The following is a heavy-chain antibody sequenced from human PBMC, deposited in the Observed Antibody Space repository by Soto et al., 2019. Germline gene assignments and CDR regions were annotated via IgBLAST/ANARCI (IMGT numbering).Heavy chain of an antibody. CDR1: GYTFTNYA. Sequence: ASVKVSCKAFGYTFTNYAMHWVRQAPVQGLEWMGWINAGYGNTKYSQKFQDRVTITRDTSASTAYMELSSLRSEDTAVYYCARVYGSTTTCYGYYPMAVWGQGTTVTVSS. D-gene: IGHD2-2*01. V-gene: IGHV1-3*01. CDR2: INAGYGNT. J-gene: IGHJ6*02. CDR3: ARVYGSTTTCYGYYPMAV.